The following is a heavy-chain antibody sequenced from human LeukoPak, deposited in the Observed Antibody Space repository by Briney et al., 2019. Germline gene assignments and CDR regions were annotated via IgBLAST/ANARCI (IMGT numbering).Heavy chain of an antibody. Sequence: GSVKVSCKASGYTFTGYYMHWVRQAPGQGLEWMGRINPNSGGTNYAQKVQGRVTMTRDTSISTTYMELSRLRSDDTAVYYCARGVTAYWYFDLWGRGTLVTVSS. J-gene: IGHJ2*01. CDR3: ARGVTAYWYFDL. D-gene: IGHD2-15*01. CDR2: INPNSGGT. CDR1: GYTFTGYY. V-gene: IGHV1-2*06.